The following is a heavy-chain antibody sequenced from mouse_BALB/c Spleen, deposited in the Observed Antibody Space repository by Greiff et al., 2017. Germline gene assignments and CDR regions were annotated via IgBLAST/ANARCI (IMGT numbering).Heavy chain of an antibody. V-gene: IGHV5-6-3*01. Sequence: DVKLVESGGGLVQPGGSLKLSCAASGFTFSSYGMSWVRQTPDKRLELVATINSNGGSTYYPDSVKGRFTISRDNAKNTLYLQMSSLKSEDTAMYYCARGGLRSYWYFDVWGAGTTVTVSS. CDR1: GFTFSSYG. J-gene: IGHJ1*01. CDR2: INSNGGST. CDR3: ARGGLRSYWYFDV. D-gene: IGHD2-4*01.